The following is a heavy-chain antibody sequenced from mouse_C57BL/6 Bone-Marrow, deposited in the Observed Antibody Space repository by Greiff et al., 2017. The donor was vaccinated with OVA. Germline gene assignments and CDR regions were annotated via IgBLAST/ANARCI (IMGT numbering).Heavy chain of an antibody. V-gene: IGHV6-6*01. CDR3: ARGSGTGDYFDY. D-gene: IGHD4-1*01. J-gene: IGHJ2*01. CDR1: GFTFSDAW. Sequence: EVKVVESGGGLVQPGGSMKLSCAASGFTFSDAWMDWVRQSPEKGLEWVADIRNKANNHATYYAESVKGRFTISRDESKSIVYLQMNSLKAEDTGIYYCARGSGTGDYFDYWGQGTTLTVSS. CDR2: IRNKANNHAT.